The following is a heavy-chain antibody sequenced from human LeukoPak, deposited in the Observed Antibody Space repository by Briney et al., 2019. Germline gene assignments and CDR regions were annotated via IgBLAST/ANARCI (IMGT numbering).Heavy chain of an antibody. CDR1: GGSISNGDYC. J-gene: IGHJ4*02. D-gene: IGHD3-22*01. Sequence: SETLSLTCTVSGGSISNGDYCWSWIRQPPGKGLEWIGYIYYSGTTYYNPSLKSRVTISVDTSKNQFSLKLSSVTAADTAVYYCARVRWEGSSGPFDYWGQGTLVTVSS. CDR3: ARVRWEGSSGPFDY. CDR2: IYYSGTT. V-gene: IGHV4-30-4*01.